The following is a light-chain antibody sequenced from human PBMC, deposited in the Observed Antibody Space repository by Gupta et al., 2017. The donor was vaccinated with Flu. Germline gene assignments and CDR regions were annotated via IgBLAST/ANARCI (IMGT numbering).Light chain of an antibody. CDR3: CSYAGTYSHV. CDR1: SSDVGGYNY. J-gene: IGLJ1*01. V-gene: IGLV2-11*01. Sequence: QSALTQPRSVSGPPGQSVTISCTGTSSDVGGYNYVSWYQQHPGKAPKVMIYDVSKRPSGVPDRVSGSKADNTASLTISGLQAEDEADYYCCSYAGTYSHVFGPGTKVTVL. CDR2: DVS.